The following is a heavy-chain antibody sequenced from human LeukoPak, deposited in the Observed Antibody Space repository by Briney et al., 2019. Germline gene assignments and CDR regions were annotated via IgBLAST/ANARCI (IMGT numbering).Heavy chain of an antibody. J-gene: IGHJ4*02. V-gene: IGHV3-21*01. CDR3: ARDRSRVSDY. CDR1: GFMFSSYS. CDR2: ISSSSGYI. Sequence: GGSLRLSCAASGFMFSSYSMIWVRQAPGKGLEWVAAISSSSGYIYYADSLEGRFTISRDNAKNSLYLQMNSLRAEDTAVYYCARDRSRVSDYWGQGTLVTVSS.